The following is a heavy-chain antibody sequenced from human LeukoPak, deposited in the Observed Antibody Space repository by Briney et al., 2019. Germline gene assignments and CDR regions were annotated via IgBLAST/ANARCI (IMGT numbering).Heavy chain of an antibody. CDR3: ARGGRIVVVSTFDY. CDR1: GGSFSGYY. V-gene: IGHV4-34*01. D-gene: IGHD3-22*01. J-gene: IGHJ4*02. CDR2: INHSGST. Sequence: PSETLSLTCAVYGGSFSGYYWSWIRQPPGKGLEWIGEINHSGSTNYNPSLKSRVTISVDTSKNQFSLKLSSVTAADTAVYYCARGGRIVVVSTFDYWGQGTLVTVSS.